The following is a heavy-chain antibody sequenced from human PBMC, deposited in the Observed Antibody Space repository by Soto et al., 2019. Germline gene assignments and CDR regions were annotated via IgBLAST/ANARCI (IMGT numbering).Heavy chain of an antibody. J-gene: IGHJ4*02. CDR3: ARKRSRDY. D-gene: IGHD2-2*01. Sequence: QVQLQQWGAGLLKPSETLSLTCAVYGGSFSGYYWSWIRQPPGKGLEWIGEINHSGSTNYNPSLKSRVTMSVDTSKNQFSLKLSSVTAADTAVYYCARKRSRDYWGQGTLVTVSS. V-gene: IGHV4-34*01. CDR1: GGSFSGYY. CDR2: INHSGST.